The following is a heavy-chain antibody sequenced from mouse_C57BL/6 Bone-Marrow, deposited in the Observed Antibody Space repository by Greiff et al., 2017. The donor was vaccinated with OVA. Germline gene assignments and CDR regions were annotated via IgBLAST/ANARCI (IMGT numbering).Heavy chain of an antibody. V-gene: IGHV5-6*02. J-gene: IGHJ2*01. CDR1: GFTFSSYG. Sequence: EVKLVESGGDLVKPGGSLKLSCAASGFTFSSYGMSWVRQTPDKRLEWVATISSGGSYTYYPDSVKGRFTISRDNAKNTLYLQMSSLKSEDTAMYDCARRPYDYVDYWGQGTTLTVSS. CDR3: ARRPYDYVDY. D-gene: IGHD2-3*01. CDR2: ISSGGSYT.